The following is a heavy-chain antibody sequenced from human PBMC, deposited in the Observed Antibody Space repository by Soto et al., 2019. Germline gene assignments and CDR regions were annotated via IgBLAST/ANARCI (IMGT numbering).Heavy chain of an antibody. V-gene: IGHV4-59*01. CDR1: GGAISSYY. J-gene: IGHJ4*02. CDR2: IYYSGST. Sequence: QVQLQESGPGLVKPSETLSLTCTVSGGAISSYYWSWIRQPPGKGLEWFGDIYYSGSTNYNPSLKSRVTISVDTSKNQFSLKLSSVTAADTAVYYCARGYSSGWIDYWGQGTLVTVSS. CDR3: ARGYSSGWIDY. D-gene: IGHD6-19*01.